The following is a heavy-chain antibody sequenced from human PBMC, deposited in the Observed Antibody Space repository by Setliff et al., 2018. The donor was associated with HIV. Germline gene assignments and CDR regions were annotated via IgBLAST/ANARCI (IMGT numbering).Heavy chain of an antibody. CDR2: AYYSGST. CDR1: GDGISSWQ. J-gene: IGHJ3*02. V-gene: IGHV4-59*08. D-gene: IGHD3-16*01. Sequence: PSETLSLTCTVSGDGISSWQWSWIRQPPGKALEWIGYAYYSGSTNYNPSLKSRVTISVDTSKNQFSLKLSSVTAADTAVYYCARGGRRSGSKAFDIWGQGTMVTVSS. CDR3: ARGGRRSGSKAFDI.